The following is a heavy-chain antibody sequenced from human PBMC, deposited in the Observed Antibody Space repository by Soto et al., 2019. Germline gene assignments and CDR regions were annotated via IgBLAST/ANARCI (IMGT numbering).Heavy chain of an antibody. CDR1: GFTFSSYS. Sequence: ESGGGLVKPGGSLRLSCAASGFTFSSYSMNWVRRAPGKGLEWVSSISSRSGYAYYADSVKGRFTISRDNAKNSLYLQMNSLRAEDTAIYYCARDGRQQPEHRDYYYYGMDVWGQGTTVTVSS. J-gene: IGHJ6*02. CDR2: ISSRSGYA. CDR3: ARDGRQQPEHRDYYYYGMDV. D-gene: IGHD6-13*01. V-gene: IGHV3-21*01.